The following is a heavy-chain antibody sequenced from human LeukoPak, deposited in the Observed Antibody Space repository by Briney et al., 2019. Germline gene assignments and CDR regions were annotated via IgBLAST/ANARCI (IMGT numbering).Heavy chain of an antibody. V-gene: IGHV1-18*01. Sequence: ASVKVSCKASGYTLTSYGISWVRQAPGQGLEWMGWISAYNGNTNYAQKLQGRVTMTTDTSTSKAYMELRSLRSDDTAVYYCARDDGYSYGGDFDYWGQGTLVTVSS. CDR1: GYTLTSYG. D-gene: IGHD5-18*01. J-gene: IGHJ4*02. CDR2: ISAYNGNT. CDR3: ARDDGYSYGGDFDY.